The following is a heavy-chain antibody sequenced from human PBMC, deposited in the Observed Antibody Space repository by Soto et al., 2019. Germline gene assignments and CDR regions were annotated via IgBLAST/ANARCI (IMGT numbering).Heavy chain of an antibody. J-gene: IGHJ4*01. Sequence: PSETLSLTCTVSGGSINGDGYYWSWIRQHPEKGLEWIGYINYRGTTYYNPSLESRLTISVDTSENQFSLQLTSVIAADTALYYCARESYSFGRAFDIWGHGTLVTVSS. CDR2: INYRGTT. CDR1: GGSINGDGYY. D-gene: IGHD5-18*01. V-gene: IGHV4-31*03. CDR3: ARESYSFGRAFDI.